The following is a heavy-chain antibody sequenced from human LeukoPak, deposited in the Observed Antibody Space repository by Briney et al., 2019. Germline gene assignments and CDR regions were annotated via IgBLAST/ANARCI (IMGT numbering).Heavy chain of an antibody. V-gene: IGHV3-9*01. CDR3: ARGAGIYYTTGWTGWFDP. J-gene: IGHJ5*02. CDR2: ISWNSGDI. D-gene: IGHD6-19*01. CDR1: GFTFDDFA. Sequence: GRSLRLSCAASGFTFDDFAMHWVRQAPGEGLEWVSGISWNSGDIAYADSVKGRFTISRDNAKNSLYLQMNSLRAEDTAVYYCARGAGIYYTTGWTGWFDPWGQGTLVTVTS.